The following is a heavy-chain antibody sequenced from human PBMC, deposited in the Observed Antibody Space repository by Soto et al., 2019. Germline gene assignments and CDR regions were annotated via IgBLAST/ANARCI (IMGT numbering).Heavy chain of an antibody. D-gene: IGHD3-10*01. CDR3: AKSSVRGIKHS. V-gene: IGHV4-31*03. J-gene: IGHJ4*02. Sequence: QVQLQESGPGLVKPSQTLSLTCTVSGDSLSRGGYYWSWIRQHPGKGLEWIGYIYFSGSAYYNPSLKSRGTMSIDTSKNQFSLRLTSLTAADTAVYYCAKSSVRGIKHSWGQGTLAIVSS. CDR2: IYFSGSA. CDR1: GDSLSRGGYY.